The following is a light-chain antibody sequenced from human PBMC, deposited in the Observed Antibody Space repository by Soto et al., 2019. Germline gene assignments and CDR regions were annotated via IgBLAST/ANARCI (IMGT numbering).Light chain of an antibody. V-gene: IGLV1-40*01. CDR2: GNS. J-gene: IGLJ3*02. CDR3: QSYDSSLSGSTV. CDR1: SSNLGAGYD. Sequence: QLVLTQPPSVSGAPGQRVTISCTGSSSNLGAGYDVHWYQHLPGTAPKLLIQGNSNRPSGVPDRFSGSKSGTSASLAITGLQAEDEADYYCQSYDSSLSGSTVFGGGTKLTVL.